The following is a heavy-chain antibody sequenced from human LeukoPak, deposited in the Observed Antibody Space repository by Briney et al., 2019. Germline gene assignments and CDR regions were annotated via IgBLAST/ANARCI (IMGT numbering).Heavy chain of an antibody. Sequence: GGSLRLSCAASGFTFSSYSMNWVRQAPGKGLEWVSSISSSSSYIYYADSVKGRFTISRDNAKNSLYLQMNSLRAEDTAVYYCAQTAAGLPGNDCWGQGTLVTVFS. CDR3: AQTAAGLPGNDC. J-gene: IGHJ4*02. V-gene: IGHV3-21*01. CDR1: GFTFSSYS. CDR2: ISSSSSYI. D-gene: IGHD6-13*01.